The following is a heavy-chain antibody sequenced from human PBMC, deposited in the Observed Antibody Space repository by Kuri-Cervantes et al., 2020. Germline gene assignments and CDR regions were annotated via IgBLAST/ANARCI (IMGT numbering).Heavy chain of an antibody. CDR1: GLTFSSYG. J-gene: IGHJ2*01. CDR3: ARDVGGDYSIDWYFDL. Sequence: GESLKISCAVSGLTFSSYGIHWVRQAPGKGLEWVANINQDGSETYYVDSLKGRFTISRDNAKNSLYLQMNSLRAEDTAVYYCARDVGGDYSIDWYFDLWGRGTLVTVSS. D-gene: IGHD4-17*01. CDR2: INQDGSET. V-gene: IGHV3-7*01.